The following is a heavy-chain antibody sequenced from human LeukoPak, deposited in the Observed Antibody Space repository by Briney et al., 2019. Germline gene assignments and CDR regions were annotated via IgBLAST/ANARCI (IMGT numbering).Heavy chain of an antibody. CDR1: GDSVSSNSGA. V-gene: IGHV6-1*01. CDR2: TYYRSKWYN. J-gene: IGHJ6*02. Sequence: PSQTLSLTCAISGDSVSSNSGAWNWIRQSPSRGLEWLGRTYYRSKWYNDYAVSVKSRITINPDTSKNQFSLQLNSVTPEDTAVYYCARDRTRYCSGGSCYSYGMDVWGQGTTVTVSS. D-gene: IGHD2-15*01. CDR3: ARDRTRYCSGGSCYSYGMDV.